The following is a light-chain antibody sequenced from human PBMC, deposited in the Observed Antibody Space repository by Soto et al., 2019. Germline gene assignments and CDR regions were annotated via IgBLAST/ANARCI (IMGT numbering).Light chain of an antibody. CDR2: AAS. J-gene: IGKJ1*01. V-gene: IGKV1-39*01. Sequence: DIQMTQSPSSLSASVGDRVTITCRASQSISSYLNWYQHKPGKAPKLLIYAASSLQSGVPSRFYGSGSGTDFTLTISSLQPEDFATYYCQQSFSTPWTFGQGTKVEIK. CDR3: QQSFSTPWT. CDR1: QSISSY.